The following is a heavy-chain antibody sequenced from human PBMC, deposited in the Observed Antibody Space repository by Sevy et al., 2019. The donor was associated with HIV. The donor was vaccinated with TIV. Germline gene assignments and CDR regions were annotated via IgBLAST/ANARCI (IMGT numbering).Heavy chain of an antibody. CDR1: EFTVSSSY. CDR2: LYSGGST. V-gene: IGHV3-53*01. J-gene: IGHJ4*02. D-gene: IGHD1-26*01. Sequence: GGSLRLSCAASEFTVSSSYMSWVRQAPGKGLEWVSILYSGGSTYYAASVTGRFAVSRDNSKNTLYLQMNSLRAEDTAVYYCARAGTGSYRAYFDYWGQGTLVTVSS. CDR3: ARAGTGSYRAYFDY.